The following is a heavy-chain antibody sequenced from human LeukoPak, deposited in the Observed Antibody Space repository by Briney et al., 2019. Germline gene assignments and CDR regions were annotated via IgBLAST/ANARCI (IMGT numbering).Heavy chain of an antibody. Sequence: ASVKVSCKASGYTFTSYDINWVRQATGQGLEWMGWMNPNSGNTGYAQKFQGRVTITRNTSISTAYMELSRLTSDDTAVYYCATEVVTAIYYYFDYWGQGTLVTVSS. J-gene: IGHJ4*02. CDR3: ATEVVTAIYYYFDY. D-gene: IGHD2-21*02. CDR1: GYTFTSYD. CDR2: MNPNSGNT. V-gene: IGHV1-8*03.